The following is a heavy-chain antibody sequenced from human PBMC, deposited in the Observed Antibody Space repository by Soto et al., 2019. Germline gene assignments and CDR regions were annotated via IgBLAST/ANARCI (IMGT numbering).Heavy chain of an antibody. CDR3: ARDVVSRGLPMEQWLVYYYYYYGMDV. CDR2: INPSGGST. D-gene: IGHD6-19*01. J-gene: IGHJ6*02. V-gene: IGHV1-46*01. Sequence: GASVKVSCKASGYTFTSYYMHWVRQAPGQGLEWMGIINPSGGSTSYAQKFQGRVTMTRDTSTSTVYMELSSLRSEDTAVYYCARDVVSRGLPMEQWLVYYYYYYGMDVWGQGTTVTVS. CDR1: GYTFTSYY.